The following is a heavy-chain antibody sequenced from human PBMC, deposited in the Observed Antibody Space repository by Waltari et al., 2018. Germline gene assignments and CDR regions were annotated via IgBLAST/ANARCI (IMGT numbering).Heavy chain of an antibody. CDR3: ATDETGLLFLVFDS. J-gene: IGHJ4*02. CDR2: LSASGKHT. V-gene: IGHV3-23*01. CDR1: GFAFGNYA. D-gene: IGHD1-26*01. Sequence: EVQLMESGGGLVQPGGSLRLSCAASGFAFGNYAMSGVRQAPGKGLEWVAALSASGKHTYYADSVKGRFTISRDNSKNTLYLQMNSLTVEDTAVYYCATDETGLLFLVFDSWGPGTLVTVSS.